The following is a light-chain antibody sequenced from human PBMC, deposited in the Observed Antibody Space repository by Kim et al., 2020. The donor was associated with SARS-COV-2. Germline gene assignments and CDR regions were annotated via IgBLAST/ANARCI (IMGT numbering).Light chain of an antibody. CDR2: DAS. J-gene: IGLJ2*01. CDR3: SSYTSSSTVI. Sequence: QSALTQPASVSGSFGQSITISCTGTSSDVGGFNYVSWYQQDPGKAPKLMIYDASNRPSGISTRFSGSKSGNTASLTISGLQAEDEADYYCSSYTSSSTVIFGGGTKVTVL. V-gene: IGLV2-14*03. CDR1: SSDVGGFNY.